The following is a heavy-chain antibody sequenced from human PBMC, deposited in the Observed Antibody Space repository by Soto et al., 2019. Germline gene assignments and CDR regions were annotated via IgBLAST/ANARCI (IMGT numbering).Heavy chain of an antibody. CDR3: DRGMGIEVAGPFDY. Sequence: SQTLSLTCAISGDSVSSNSAAWNWIRQSPSRGLEWLGRTYYRSKWFNDYAVSVKSRISINPDTSKNQLSLQLNSVTPEDTAVYYCDRGMGIEVAGPFDYWGQGTLVTVSS. CDR2: TYYRSKWFN. D-gene: IGHD6-19*01. V-gene: IGHV6-1*01. CDR1: GDSVSSNSAA. J-gene: IGHJ4*02.